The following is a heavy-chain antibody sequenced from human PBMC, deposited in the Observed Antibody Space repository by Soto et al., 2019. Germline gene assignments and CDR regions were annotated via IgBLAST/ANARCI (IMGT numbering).Heavy chain of an antibody. Sequence: QVQLVESGGGVVQPGRSLKLSCAASGFTFSDYAMHWVRQAPDKGLEWVAVRSYDGGNKYYADSVKGRFTISRDNSENTMYLQMNSRRPKDTAVSYCGGGDIVARDYFEYWGLGTLITVSS. CDR2: RSYDGGNK. V-gene: IGHV3-30-3*01. D-gene: IGHD5-12*01. CDR1: GFTFSDYA. J-gene: IGHJ4*02. CDR3: GGGDIVARDYFEY.